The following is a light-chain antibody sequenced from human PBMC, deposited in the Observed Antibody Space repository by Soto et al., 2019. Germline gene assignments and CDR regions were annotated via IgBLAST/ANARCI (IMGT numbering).Light chain of an antibody. CDR1: SSDAGGYNY. J-gene: IGLJ2*01. Sequence: QSALTQPPSASGSPGQSVTISCTGTSSDAGGYNYVSWYQQHPGKAPKLMIYEVSTRPSGVPDRFSGSKSCNTASLTVAGLQAEDEADYYCSSYAGSNNLVVFGGGTKVTVL. CDR2: EVS. V-gene: IGLV2-8*01. CDR3: SSYAGSNNLVV.